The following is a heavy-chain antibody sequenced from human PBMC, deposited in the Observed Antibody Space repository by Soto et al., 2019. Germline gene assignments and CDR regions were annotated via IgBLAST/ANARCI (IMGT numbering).Heavy chain of an antibody. CDR1: GYTLTELS. V-gene: IGHV1-24*01. Sequence: ASLKVSCKVPGYTLTELSMHWVRQAPGKGLEWMGGFDPEDGETIYAQKFQGRVTMTEDTSTDTAYMELSSLRTEDTAVYYCATGSEGYDFWSGYPKPPLYGMDVWGQGTTVTVSS. CDR3: ATGSEGYDFWSGYPKPPLYGMDV. D-gene: IGHD3-3*01. J-gene: IGHJ6*02. CDR2: FDPEDGET.